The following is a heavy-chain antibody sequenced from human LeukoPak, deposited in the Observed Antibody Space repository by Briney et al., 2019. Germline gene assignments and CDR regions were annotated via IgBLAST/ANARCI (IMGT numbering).Heavy chain of an antibody. CDR1: GFIVSSSY. Sequence: PGGSLRLSCAASGFIVSSSYMSWVRQAPGRGLEWVSVIYSDGSTYYADSVKGRFTISRDNSKNTLYLQMNSLRAEDTAVYYCARDLDSYGSYWGQGTLVTVSS. J-gene: IGHJ4*02. D-gene: IGHD5-18*01. CDR2: IYSDGST. V-gene: IGHV3-53*01. CDR3: ARDLDSYGSY.